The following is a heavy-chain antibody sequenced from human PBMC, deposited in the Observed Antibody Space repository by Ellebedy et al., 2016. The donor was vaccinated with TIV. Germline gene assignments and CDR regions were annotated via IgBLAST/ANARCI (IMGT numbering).Heavy chain of an antibody. J-gene: IGHJ3*02. D-gene: IGHD4-17*01. CDR3: ATDGSYGDYLSPQHAFTI. V-gene: IGHV3-7*01. Sequence: GESLKISCTASRFTFSSYWMSWVRQAPGKGLEWVANINQDGRQKYYVDSVKGRFTISRDNVKNSLYLQVNSLSAEDTAVYYCATDGSYGDYLSPQHAFTIWGQGTMVTVSS. CDR2: INQDGRQK. CDR1: RFTFSSYW.